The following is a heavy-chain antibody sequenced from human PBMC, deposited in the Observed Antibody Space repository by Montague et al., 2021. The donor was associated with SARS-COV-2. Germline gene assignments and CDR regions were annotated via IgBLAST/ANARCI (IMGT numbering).Heavy chain of an antibody. CDR1: GGSISSSNW. V-gene: IGHV4-4*02. CDR2: ILHSGST. D-gene: IGHD3-10*01. Sequence: SETLSLTCAVSGGSISSSNWWSWVRQPPGKGLEWIGEILHSGSTNYNPSLKSRVTIAVDKSKNQFSLQLSSVTAAETAVYYCASRGAGWFGSNPERSDYWGQGTLVTVSS. J-gene: IGHJ4*02. CDR3: ASRGAGWFGSNPERSDY.